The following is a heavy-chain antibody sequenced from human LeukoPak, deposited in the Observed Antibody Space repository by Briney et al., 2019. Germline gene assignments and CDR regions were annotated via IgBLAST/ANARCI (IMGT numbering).Heavy chain of an antibody. J-gene: IGHJ5*02. Sequence: ASVKVSCKASGYTFTSYDFNWVRQATGQRPEWMGWMSPNSGDTGYAQKFQDRVTMTRNTSISTAYMELSSLRSDDTAVYYCALGGIVATVARRFDPWGQGTLVTVSS. D-gene: IGHD5-12*01. CDR3: ALGGIVATVARRFDP. CDR1: GYTFTSYD. CDR2: MSPNSGDT. V-gene: IGHV1-8*01.